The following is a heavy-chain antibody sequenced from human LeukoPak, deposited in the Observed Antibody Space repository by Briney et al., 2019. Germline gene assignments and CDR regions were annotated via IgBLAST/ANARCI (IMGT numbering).Heavy chain of an antibody. Sequence: GASVKVSCKASGYTFTSYDINWVRQATGQGLEWMGWMNPNSGNTGYAQKFQGRVTMTRNTSISTAYMELSSLRSEDTAVYYCARGRSRSSSSWYKYSQHWGQGTLVTVSS. CDR3: ARGRSRSSSSWYKYSQH. CDR2: MNPNSGNT. J-gene: IGHJ1*01. CDR1: GYTFTSYD. D-gene: IGHD6-13*01. V-gene: IGHV1-8*01.